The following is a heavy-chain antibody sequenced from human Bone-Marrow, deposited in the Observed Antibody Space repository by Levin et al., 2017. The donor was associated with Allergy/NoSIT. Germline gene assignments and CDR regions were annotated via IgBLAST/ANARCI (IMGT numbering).Heavy chain of an antibody. CDR3: ARDVTLNTYYDYGMDV. CDR2: IYIDGST. D-gene: IGHD2-21*02. CDR1: GFPVGTNY. Sequence: AGGSLRLSCEASGFPVGTNYMSWVRQAPGKGLEWVSVIYIDGSTYYSDSVKGRFTISRDNSKNTLYLQMNSLTAEDTAVYYCARDVTLNTYYDYGMDVCGQGTTVTVSS. V-gene: IGHV3-53*01. J-gene: IGHJ6*02.